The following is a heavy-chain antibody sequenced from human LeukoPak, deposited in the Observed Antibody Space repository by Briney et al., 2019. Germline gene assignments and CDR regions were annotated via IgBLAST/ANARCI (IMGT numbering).Heavy chain of an antibody. V-gene: IGHV3-53*01. J-gene: IGHJ6*02. CDR3: ARGLGSSSWYYYYYGMDV. CDR1: GFTFSSNY. Sequence: PGGSLRLSCAASGFTFSSNYMSWVRQAPGKGLEWVSVIYSGGSTYYADSVKGRFTISRDKSKNTLYLQMNSLRAEDTAVYYCARGLGSSSWYYYYYGMDVWGQGTTVTVSS. D-gene: IGHD6-13*01. CDR2: IYSGGST.